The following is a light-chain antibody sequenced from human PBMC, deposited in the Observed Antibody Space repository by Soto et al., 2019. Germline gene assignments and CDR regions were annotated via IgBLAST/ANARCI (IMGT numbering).Light chain of an antibody. CDR1: SSDVGGYNY. CDR3: SSYTSGSTWV. CDR2: EVS. Sequence: QSALTQPASVSGSPGQSITIPCTGTSSDVGGYNYVSWYQQHPGKAPKLMIYEVSNRPSGVSNRFSGSKSGNTASLTISGLQAEDEADYYCSSYTSGSTWVFGGGTQLTVL. V-gene: IGLV2-14*01. J-gene: IGLJ3*02.